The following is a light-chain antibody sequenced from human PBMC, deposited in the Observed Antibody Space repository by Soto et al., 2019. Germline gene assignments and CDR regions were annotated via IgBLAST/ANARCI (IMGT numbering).Light chain of an antibody. CDR3: QQSYSTLAWT. CDR2: AAT. J-gene: IGKJ1*01. V-gene: IGKV1-39*01. Sequence: DIQMTQSPSSVSASVGDRVTITCRASQAVDTYLNWYQHKPGTAHKVLIYAATYLQNGVPSRFSGIVSGTDFTLTISSLQTEDLATYDGQQSYSTLAWTGGQGTKVDIK. CDR1: QAVDTY.